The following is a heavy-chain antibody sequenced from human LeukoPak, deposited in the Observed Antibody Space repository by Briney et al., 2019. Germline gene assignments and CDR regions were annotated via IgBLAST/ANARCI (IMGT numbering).Heavy chain of an antibody. J-gene: IGHJ4*02. CDR3: ARADSGSYRMGY. V-gene: IGHV1-46*01. CDR2: INPSGGST. Sequence: ASVKVSCKASGGTFSSYAISWVRQAPGQGLEWMGIINPSGGSTSYAQKFQGRVTMTRDMSTSTVYMELSSLRSEDTAVYYCARADSGSYRMGYWGRGTLVTVSS. CDR1: GGTFSSYA. D-gene: IGHD1-26*01.